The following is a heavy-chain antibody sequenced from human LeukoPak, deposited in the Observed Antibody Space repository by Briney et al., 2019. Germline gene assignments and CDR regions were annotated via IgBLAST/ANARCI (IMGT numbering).Heavy chain of an antibody. CDR2: ISTGGTTI. CDR3: TSVGIAARPALDYYYMDV. Sequence: GGSLRLSCAASGFIFSSYGMNWVRQAPGKGLEWVSYISTGGTTIYYADSVKGRFTVSRDNAKSSLYLQMNSLRAEDTAVYYCTSVGIAARPALDYYYMDVWGKGTTVTVSS. V-gene: IGHV3-48*04. D-gene: IGHD6-6*01. CDR1: GFIFSSYG. J-gene: IGHJ6*03.